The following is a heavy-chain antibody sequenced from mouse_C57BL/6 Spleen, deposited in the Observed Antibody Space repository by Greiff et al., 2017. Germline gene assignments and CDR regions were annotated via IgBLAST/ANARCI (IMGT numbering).Heavy chain of an antibody. CDR3: ARVYYYGSRGSAWFAY. V-gene: IGHV1-22*01. D-gene: IGHD1-1*01. CDR2: INHNNGGT. CDR1: GYTFTDYN. J-gene: IGHJ3*01. Sequence: EVQLQQSGPELVKPGASVKMSCKASGYTFTDYNMHWVKQSHGKSLEWIGYINHNNGGTSYNQKFKGKATLTVNKSSSTAYMELRSLTSEDSAVYYCARVYYYGSRGSAWFAYWGQGTLVTVSA.